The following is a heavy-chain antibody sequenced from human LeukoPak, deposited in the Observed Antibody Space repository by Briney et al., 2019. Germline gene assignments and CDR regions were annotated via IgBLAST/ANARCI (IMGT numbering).Heavy chain of an antibody. V-gene: IGHV1-8*03. CDR3: ARTGGGVATIGADYFDY. CDR1: GYTFTSYD. J-gene: IGHJ4*02. Sequence: ASVKVSCKASGYTFTSYDINWVRQATGQGLEWMGWMNPNSGNTGYAQKFQGRVTITRNTSISTAYMELSRLRSDDTAVYYCARTGGGVATIGADYFDYWGQGTLVTVSS. D-gene: IGHD5-12*01. CDR2: MNPNSGNT.